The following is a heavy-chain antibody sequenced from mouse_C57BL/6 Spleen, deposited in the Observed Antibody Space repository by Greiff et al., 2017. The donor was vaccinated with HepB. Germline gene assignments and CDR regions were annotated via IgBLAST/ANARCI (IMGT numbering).Heavy chain of an antibody. D-gene: IGHD1-1*01. CDR3: ARKRGYGSSYEWYFDV. CDR2: IFPGSGST. CDR1: GYTFTDYY. V-gene: IGHV1-75*01. Sequence: QVQLQQSGPELVKPGASVKISCKATGYTFTDYYINWVKQRPGQGLEWIGWIFPGSGSTYYNEKFKGKATLTVDKSSSTAYMLLSSLTSEDSEVYFCARKRGYGSSYEWYFDVWGTGTTVTVSS. J-gene: IGHJ1*03.